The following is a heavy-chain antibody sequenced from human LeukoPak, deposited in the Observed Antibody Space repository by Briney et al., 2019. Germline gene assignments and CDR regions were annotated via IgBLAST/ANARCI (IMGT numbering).Heavy chain of an antibody. Sequence: GGSLRLSCAASGFTFSNFWMAWVRQVPGKGPEWVADIKLDGSATYYLDSVRGRFTISRDNAMNSLYLQMHSLRADDTAVYYCAGLGITMIGGVWGKGTTVTISS. CDR2: IKLDGSAT. J-gene: IGHJ6*04. CDR1: GFTFSNFW. V-gene: IGHV3-7*01. D-gene: IGHD3-10*02. CDR3: AGLGITMIGGV.